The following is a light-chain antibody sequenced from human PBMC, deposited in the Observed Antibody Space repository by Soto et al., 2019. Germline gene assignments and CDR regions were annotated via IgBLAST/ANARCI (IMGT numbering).Light chain of an antibody. CDR3: QRYIRGPLN. J-gene: IGKJ4*01. Sequence: DSQMTQSPSTLSASVGDRVTITCRASQSISSWLAWYKQKPGKDPILLIQKASSLESGVPSRLSGSGSWTEFTLTISSLQTDDLETYYCQRYIRGPLNFGGGTKVEVK. V-gene: IGKV1-5*03. CDR1: QSISSW. CDR2: KAS.